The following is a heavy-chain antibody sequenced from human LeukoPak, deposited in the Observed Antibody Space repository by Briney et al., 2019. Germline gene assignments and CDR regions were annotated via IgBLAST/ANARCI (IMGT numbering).Heavy chain of an antibody. V-gene: IGHV4-39*07. CDR1: GGSLSSSSYY. Sequence: SETLSLTCTVSGGSLSSSSYYWGWIRQPPGKGLEWMGEINHSGSTNYNPSLKSRVTISVDTSKNQFSLKLSSVTAADTAVYYCASGDYYDSSGYYRVSDAFDIWGQGTMVTVSS. D-gene: IGHD3-22*01. CDR2: INHSGST. J-gene: IGHJ3*02. CDR3: ASGDYYDSSGYYRVSDAFDI.